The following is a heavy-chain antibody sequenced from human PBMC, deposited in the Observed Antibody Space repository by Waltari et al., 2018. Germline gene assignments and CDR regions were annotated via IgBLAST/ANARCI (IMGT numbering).Heavy chain of an antibody. Sequence: QVQLQESRPGLVKPSETLSLTCAVSGYSISSGYYWGWIRQPPGKGLEWIGSIYHSGSTYYNPSLKSRVTISVDTSKNQFSLKLSSVTAADTAVYYCARRGSSPDYWGQGTLVTVSS. CDR3: ARRGSSPDY. CDR1: GYSISSGYY. D-gene: IGHD6-13*01. J-gene: IGHJ4*02. CDR2: IYHSGST. V-gene: IGHV4-38-2*01.